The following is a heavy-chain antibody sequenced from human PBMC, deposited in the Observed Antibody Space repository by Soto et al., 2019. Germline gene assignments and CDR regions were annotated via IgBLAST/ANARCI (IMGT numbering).Heavy chain of an antibody. CDR1: GYTFTSYG. CDR2: ISAYNGKT. D-gene: IGHD2-21*02. Sequence: ASVKVSCKASGYTFTSYGISWVRQAPGQGLEWMGWISAYNGKTNYAQKLQGRVTMTTDTSTSTAYMELWSLRSDDTAVYYCARDKEVTCCGGDCYPPGYWGQGTLVTVSS. V-gene: IGHV1-18*04. J-gene: IGHJ4*02. CDR3: ARDKEVTCCGGDCYPPGY.